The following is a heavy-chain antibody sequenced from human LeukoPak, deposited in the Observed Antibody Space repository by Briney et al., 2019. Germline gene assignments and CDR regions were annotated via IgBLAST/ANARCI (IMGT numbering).Heavy chain of an antibody. CDR3: ARHLMVRGVICWFDP. Sequence: SETLSLTCAVYGGSFSGYYWSWIRQPPGKGLEWIGEINHSGSTNYNPSLKSRVTISVDTSKNQFSLKLSSVTAADTAVYYCARHLMVRGVICWFDPWGQGTLVTVSS. D-gene: IGHD3-10*01. V-gene: IGHV4-34*01. J-gene: IGHJ5*02. CDR2: INHSGST. CDR1: GGSFSGYY.